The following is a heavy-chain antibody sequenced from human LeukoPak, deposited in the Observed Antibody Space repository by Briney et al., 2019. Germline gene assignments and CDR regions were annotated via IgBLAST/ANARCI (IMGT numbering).Heavy chain of an antibody. CDR1: GYTFTSYG. V-gene: IGHV1-18*01. Sequence: ASVKVSCKASGYTFTSYGISWVRQAPGQGLEWMGWISAYNGNTNYAQKLQGRVTMTTDTSTSTAYMELRSLRSDDTAVYYRARVPYCSSTSCYNYWGQGTLVTVSS. CDR3: ARVPYCSSTSCYNY. CDR2: ISAYNGNT. D-gene: IGHD2-2*02. J-gene: IGHJ4*02.